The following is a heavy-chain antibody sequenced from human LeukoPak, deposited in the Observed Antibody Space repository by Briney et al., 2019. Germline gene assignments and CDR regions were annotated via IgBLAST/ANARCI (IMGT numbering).Heavy chain of an antibody. J-gene: IGHJ4*02. CDR1: GFTFSDYY. Sequence: PGGSLRLSCAASGFTFSDYYMSWIRQAPGKGLEWVSYISSSGSTIYYADSVKGRFTISRDNAKNSLYLQMNSLRAEDTAVYYCAKDDCSSTSCYTSHFDYWGQGTLVTVSS. V-gene: IGHV3-11*01. CDR2: ISSSGSTI. D-gene: IGHD2-2*02. CDR3: AKDDCSSTSCYTSHFDY.